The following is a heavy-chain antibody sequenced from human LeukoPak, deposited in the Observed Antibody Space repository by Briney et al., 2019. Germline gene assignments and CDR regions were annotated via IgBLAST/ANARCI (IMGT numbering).Heavy chain of an antibody. D-gene: IGHD2-8*01. CDR2: IYYSGTT. J-gene: IGHJ4*02. CDR3: ARGYGGGYCTNGVCYYFDY. V-gene: IGHV4-59*12. CDR1: GGSISNYY. Sequence: SETLSLACTVSGGSISNYYWNWIRQPPGKGLEWIGYIYYSGTTNYNPSLKSRVSMSVDTSKNQFSLKLSSVTAADTAVYYCARGYGGGYCTNGVCYYFDYWGQGTLVTVSS.